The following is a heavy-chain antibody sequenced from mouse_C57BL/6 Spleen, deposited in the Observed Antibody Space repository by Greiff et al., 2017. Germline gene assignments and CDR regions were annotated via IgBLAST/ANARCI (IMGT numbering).Heavy chain of an antibody. J-gene: IGHJ2*01. CDR2: IHPSDSDT. V-gene: IGHV1-74*01. Sequence: VKQRPGQGLEWIGRIHPSDSDTNYNQKFKGKATLTVDKSSSTAYMQLSSLTSEDSAVYYCAIEGLLRGYYFDYWGQGTTLTVSS. CDR3: AIEGLLRGYYFDY. D-gene: IGHD1-1*01.